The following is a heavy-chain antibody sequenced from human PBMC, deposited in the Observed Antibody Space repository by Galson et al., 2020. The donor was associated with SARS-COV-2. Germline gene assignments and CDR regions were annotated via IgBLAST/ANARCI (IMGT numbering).Heavy chain of an antibody. CDR1: GGSIIAYY. J-gene: IGHJ4*02. CDR2: IYYSGFT. D-gene: IGHD1-1*01. V-gene: IGHV4-59*01. Sequence: SETLSLTCTVSGGSIIAYYWSWIRQPPGKGLEWIGYIYYSGFTDYNPPLQSRVTISVDTSKNQLSLKLNSLTAADTAVYYCARWNEGLDYWGQGMLVTVSS. CDR3: ARWNEGLDY.